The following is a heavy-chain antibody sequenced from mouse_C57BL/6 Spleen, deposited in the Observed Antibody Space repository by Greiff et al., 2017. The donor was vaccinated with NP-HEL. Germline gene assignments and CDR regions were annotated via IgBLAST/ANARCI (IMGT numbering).Heavy chain of an antibody. Sequence: EVHLVESGEGLVKPGGSLKLSCAASGFTFSSYAMSWVRQTPEKRLEWVAYISSGGDYIYYADTVNGRFTISRDNARNTLYLQMSSMKSEDTAMYYCTRDQRGLGTSKIRGYFDVWGTGTTVTVSS. CDR3: TRDQRGLGTSKIRGYFDV. V-gene: IGHV5-9-1*02. J-gene: IGHJ1*03. D-gene: IGHD3-3*01. CDR1: GFTFSSYA. CDR2: ISSGGDYI.